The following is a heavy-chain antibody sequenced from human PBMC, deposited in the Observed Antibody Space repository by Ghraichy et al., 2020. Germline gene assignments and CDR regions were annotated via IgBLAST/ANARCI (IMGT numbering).Heavy chain of an antibody. CDR3: ARGSKVVRFYYYDGMDV. CDR2: ITSSSRTK. CDR1: GFTLSDYS. V-gene: IGHV3-48*02. D-gene: IGHD4-23*01. J-gene: IGHJ6*02. Sequence: SLNISCVGSGFTLSDYSMNWVRQSPGKGLEWVSYITSSSRTKSYADSVKGRFTISRDNAQNSLYLQMNNLGDEDTAVYYCARGSKVVRFYYYDGMDVWGQGTTVTVSS.